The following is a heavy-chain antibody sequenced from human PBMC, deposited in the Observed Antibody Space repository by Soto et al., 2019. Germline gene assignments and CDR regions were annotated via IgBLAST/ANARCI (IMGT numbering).Heavy chain of an antibody. V-gene: IGHV1-8*01. J-gene: IGHJ4*02. CDR3: ARGPRESGEWLLFDY. CDR1: GYTFSNYE. CDR2: MNPNDGNT. Sequence: GASVKVSCKASGYTFSNYEINWVRQASGQGLEGMGRMNPNDGNTGYAQSFQGRVSMTRNTSINTAYMELSSLRSDDTAVYYCARGPRESGEWLLFDYWGQGALVTVSS. D-gene: IGHD3-3*01.